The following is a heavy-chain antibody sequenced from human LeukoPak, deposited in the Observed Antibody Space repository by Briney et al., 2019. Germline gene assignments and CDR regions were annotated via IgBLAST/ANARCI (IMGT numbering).Heavy chain of an antibody. V-gene: IGHV5-51*01. D-gene: IGHD6-19*01. CDR1: GYNFANYW. J-gene: IGHJ4*02. CDR3: ARLRDAVVPPLGTRAGVAGYFDF. Sequence: GESLKISCAGSGYNFANYWIGWVRQMPGKGLEWMGFIYPGDSNPRYSPSFQGRVAISADKSISTAFLQWSSLEASDTAIYYRARLRDAVVPPLGTRAGVAGYFDFWGQGVLVTVSA. CDR2: IYPGDSNP.